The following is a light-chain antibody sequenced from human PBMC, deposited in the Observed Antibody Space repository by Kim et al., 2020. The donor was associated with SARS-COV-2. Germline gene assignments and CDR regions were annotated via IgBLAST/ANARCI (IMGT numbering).Light chain of an antibody. CDR1: SSDVGGYNY. J-gene: IGLJ1*01. Sequence: GQYVTTSCTGTSSDVGGYNYVSWYQQHPGKAPKLMIYDVSKRPSGVPDRFSGSKSGNTASLTISGLQAEDEADYYCCSYAGSYTYVFGTGTKVTVL. CDR2: DVS. CDR3: CSYAGSYTYV. V-gene: IGLV2-11*03.